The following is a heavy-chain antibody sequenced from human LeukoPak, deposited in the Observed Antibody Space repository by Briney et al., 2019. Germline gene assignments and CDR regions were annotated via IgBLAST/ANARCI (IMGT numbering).Heavy chain of an antibody. Sequence: GGSLRLSCAASGFTFDDYAMHWVRQAPGKGLEWVSGISWNSGSIGYADSVKGRFTISRDNSKNTLYLQMNSLRAEDTAVYYCAKDYSNYDWFDYWGQGTLVTVSS. CDR2: ISWNSGSI. J-gene: IGHJ4*02. CDR1: GFTFDDYA. V-gene: IGHV3-9*01. CDR3: AKDYSNYDWFDY. D-gene: IGHD4-11*01.